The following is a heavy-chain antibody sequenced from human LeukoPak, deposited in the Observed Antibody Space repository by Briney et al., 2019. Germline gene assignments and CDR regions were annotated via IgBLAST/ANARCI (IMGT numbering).Heavy chain of an antibody. CDR1: GFTFSSYS. Sequence: PGGSLRLSCAASGFTFSSYSMNWVRQAPGKGLEWVSSISSSSSYIYYADSVKGRFTISRDNAKNSLHLQMNSLRAEDTAVYYCARVTSPYYDILTVDFDYWGRGTLVTVSS. CDR2: ISSSSSYI. D-gene: IGHD3-9*01. V-gene: IGHV3-21*01. CDR3: ARVTSPYYDILTVDFDY. J-gene: IGHJ4*02.